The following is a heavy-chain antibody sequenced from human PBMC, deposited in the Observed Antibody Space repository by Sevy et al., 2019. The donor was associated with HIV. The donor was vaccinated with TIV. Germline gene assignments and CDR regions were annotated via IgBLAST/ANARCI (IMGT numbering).Heavy chain of an antibody. V-gene: IGHV3-30-3*01. CDR1: GFTFSSYA. CDR3: ARSSSVACFTNWFDP. D-gene: IGHD6-19*01. CDR2: ISYDGSNK. J-gene: IGHJ5*02. Sequence: GGSLRLSCAASGFTFSSYAMHWVRQAPGKGLEWVAVISYDGSNKYYADSVKGRFTISRDNSKNTLYLQMNSLRAEDTAVYYCARSSSVACFTNWFDPWGQGTLVTVSS.